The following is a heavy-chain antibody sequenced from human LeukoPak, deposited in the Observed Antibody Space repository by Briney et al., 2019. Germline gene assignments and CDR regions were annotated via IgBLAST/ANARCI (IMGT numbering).Heavy chain of an antibody. CDR3: ARDDPRPSSGLMLDY. CDR2: INPNSGGT. V-gene: IGHV1-2*02. D-gene: IGHD6-19*01. J-gene: IGHJ4*02. Sequence: GASVKVSCKASGYTFTGYYMHWVRQAPGQGLEWMGWINPNSGGTNYAQKFQGRVTMTRDTSISTAYMELSRLRSDDTAVYYCARDDPRPSSGLMLDYWGQGTLVTVSS. CDR1: GYTFTGYY.